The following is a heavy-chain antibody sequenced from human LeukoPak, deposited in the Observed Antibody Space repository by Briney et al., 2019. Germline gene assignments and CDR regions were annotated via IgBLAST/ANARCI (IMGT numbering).Heavy chain of an antibody. J-gene: IGHJ5*02. V-gene: IGHV3-30*02. Sequence: PGGSLRLSCAASGFTFSSYGMHWVRQAPGKGLEWVAFIRYDGSNKYYADSVKGRFTISRDNSKNTLYLQMNSLRAEDTAVYYCAKDSESATPYYYDSSGYYLWGQGTLVTVSS. CDR3: AKDSESATPYYYDSSGYYL. D-gene: IGHD3-22*01. CDR1: GFTFSSYG. CDR2: IRYDGSNK.